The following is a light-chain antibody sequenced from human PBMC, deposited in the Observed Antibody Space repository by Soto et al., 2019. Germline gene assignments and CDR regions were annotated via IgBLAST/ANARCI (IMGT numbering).Light chain of an antibody. CDR2: ADT. CDR3: CSYAGNSVWL. CDR1: NSDVGGYNL. J-gene: IGLJ3*02. Sequence: QSALTQPRSVSGSPGQSVTISCTGTNSDVGGYNLISWYQQLPGKAPKLMIQADTQRPSGVSSRFSGSKSANTASLTISGLQAEDEADYYCCSYAGNSVWLFGGGTKLTVL. V-gene: IGLV2-23*01.